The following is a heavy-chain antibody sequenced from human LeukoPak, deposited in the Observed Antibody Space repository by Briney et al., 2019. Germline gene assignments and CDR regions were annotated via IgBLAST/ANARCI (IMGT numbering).Heavy chain of an antibody. CDR1: GYTFSSYG. CDR2: IATYNGNS. CDR3: ARDMVGLAANGDWFDP. D-gene: IGHD6-13*01. V-gene: IGHV1-18*01. J-gene: IGHJ5*02. Sequence: ASVKLSCKASGYTFSSYGISWVRHPPGQGLEWMGWIATYNGNSKYAQKVQGRVTMTTDTSTTTAYMELRTLRSDDTAVYYCARDMVGLAANGDWFDPWGQGTLVTVSS.